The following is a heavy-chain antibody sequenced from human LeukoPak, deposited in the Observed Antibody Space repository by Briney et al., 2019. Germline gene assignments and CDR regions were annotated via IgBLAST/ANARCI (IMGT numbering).Heavy chain of an antibody. CDR2: IYTSGST. CDR1: GGSISSYY. CDR3: ARVSYGSGSRPPYYYYYMDV. D-gene: IGHD3-10*01. V-gene: IGHV4-4*07. J-gene: IGHJ6*03. Sequence: SETLSLTCTVSGGSISSYYWSWIRQPAGKGLEWIGRIYTSGSTNYNPSLKSRVTMSVDTSKNQFSLKLSSVTAADTAVYYCARVSYGSGSRPPYYYYYMDVWGKGTTVTVSS.